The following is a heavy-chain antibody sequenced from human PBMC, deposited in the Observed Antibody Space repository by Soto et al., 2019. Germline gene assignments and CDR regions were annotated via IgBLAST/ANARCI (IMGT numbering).Heavy chain of an antibody. CDR3: AKGRSYYYYYGVDV. CDR1: GFPFSSCA. J-gene: IGHJ6*02. CDR2: IIDSGGST. Sequence: GGSLRLSCAASGFPFSSCAMGWVRQAPGKGLEWVSDIIDSGGSTYYADSVKDRFTISRDNSKSTLYLQMNSLRAEDTALYYCAKGRSYYYYYGVDVWGQGTTVTVSS. V-gene: IGHV3-23*01.